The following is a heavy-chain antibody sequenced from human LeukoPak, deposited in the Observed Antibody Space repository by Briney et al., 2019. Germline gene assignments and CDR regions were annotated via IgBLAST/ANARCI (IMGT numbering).Heavy chain of an antibody. V-gene: IGHV3-21*01. CDR1: GFTFSSYS. CDR2: ISSSSSYI. J-gene: IGHJ5*02. CDR3: ARVDWKGP. D-gene: IGHD1-1*01. Sequence: GGSLRLSCAASGFTFSSYSMNWVRQAPGKGLEWVSSISSSSSYIYYAGSVKGRFTISRDNAKNSLYLQMNSLRAEDRAVYYCARVDWKGPWGQGTLVTVSS.